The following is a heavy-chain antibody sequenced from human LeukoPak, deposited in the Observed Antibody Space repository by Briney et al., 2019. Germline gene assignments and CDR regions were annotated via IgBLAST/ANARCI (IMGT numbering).Heavy chain of an antibody. V-gene: IGHV3-23*01. CDR3: ARTTNYYDSSGPFRY. D-gene: IGHD3-22*01. Sequence: GGSLRLSCATSGFSFSSYAMSWARQAPGKGLEWVSAMSSSDDGRYYAASVRGRFTISRDTSRSTLYLQMNSLRAEDTAVYYCARTTNYYDSSGPFRYWGQGTLVTVSS. CDR1: GFSFSSYA. CDR2: MSSSDDGR. J-gene: IGHJ4*02.